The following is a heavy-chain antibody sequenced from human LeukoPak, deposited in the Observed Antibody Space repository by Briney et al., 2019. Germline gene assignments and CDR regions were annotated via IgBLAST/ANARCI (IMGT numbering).Heavy chain of an antibody. Sequence: SETLSLTCTVSGGSISIYYWSWIRQPAGKGLEWIGRIYTSGSTNYNPSLKSRVTMSVDTSKNQFSLKLSSVTAADTAVYYCARGGCSGGSCYYYYYYYGMDVWGQGTTVTVSS. J-gene: IGHJ6*02. D-gene: IGHD2-15*01. CDR1: GGSISIYY. CDR2: IYTSGST. V-gene: IGHV4-4*07. CDR3: ARGGCSGGSCYYYYYYYGMDV.